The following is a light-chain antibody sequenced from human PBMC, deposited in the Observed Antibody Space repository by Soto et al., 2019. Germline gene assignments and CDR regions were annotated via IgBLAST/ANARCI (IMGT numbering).Light chain of an antibody. Sequence: DIQMTQSPSSLSASVGDRVTITCRASQGISTYLAWYQQKPWKVPKLPIYAASTLQLEVPSRFRGSGSGTDFTLTISSRQPEDVATYYCQKDNSAPYTFGEGTKLEIK. V-gene: IGKV1-27*01. J-gene: IGKJ2*01. CDR1: QGISTY. CDR3: QKDNSAPYT. CDR2: AAS.